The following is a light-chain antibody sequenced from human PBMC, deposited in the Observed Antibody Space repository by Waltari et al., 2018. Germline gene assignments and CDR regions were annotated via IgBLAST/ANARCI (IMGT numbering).Light chain of an antibody. Sequence: SYVVTQSPSVSVAPGTTAKISCGGDNIRYYSVHWYQQKAGQAPVLVVYDDRDRPSGVPERFSGSNSGNTATLTISRVEAGDEADYYCQVWNGGNDHDFVFGSGT. J-gene: IGLJ1*01. V-gene: IGLV3-21*03. CDR3: QVWNGGNDHDFV. CDR1: NIRYYS. CDR2: DDR.